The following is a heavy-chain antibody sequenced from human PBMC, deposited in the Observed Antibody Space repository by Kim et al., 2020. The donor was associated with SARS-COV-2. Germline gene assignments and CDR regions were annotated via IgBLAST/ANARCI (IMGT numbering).Heavy chain of an antibody. Sequence: SVKGRFTISRDNAKNSLYLQMNSLRDEDTAVYYCARAPARGAAAGRTIDYWGQGTLVTVSS. V-gene: IGHV3-48*02. D-gene: IGHD6-13*01. CDR3: ARAPARGAAAGRTIDY. J-gene: IGHJ4*02.